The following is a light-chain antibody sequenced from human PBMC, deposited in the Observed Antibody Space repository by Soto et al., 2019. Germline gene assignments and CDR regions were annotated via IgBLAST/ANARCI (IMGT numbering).Light chain of an antibody. J-gene: IGKJ2*01. Sequence: EIVLTQSPATLSLSPGERATLSCRASQSVSSYLAWSQQKPGQAPRLLIYDASNRATGIPARFSGSGSGTAFTLTISSLEPEDFAVYYCQQRSNWPPYTFGQGTKLEIK. CDR2: DAS. CDR1: QSVSSY. CDR3: QQRSNWPPYT. V-gene: IGKV3-11*01.